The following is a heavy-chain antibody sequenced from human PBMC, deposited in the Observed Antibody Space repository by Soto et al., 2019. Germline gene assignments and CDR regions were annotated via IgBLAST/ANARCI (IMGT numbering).Heavy chain of an antibody. CDR2: MRSKGNSYAT. D-gene: IGHD1-7*01. Sequence: EVQLVESGGGLVQPGGSLKLSCAASGFTFSGSAMHWVRQASGKGLEWVGRMRSKGNSYATAYAASVKGRFTISRDDSKNTAYLQMNSPKSEDTAVYYCTRSVTGTTAHFDYWGQGTLVTVSS. V-gene: IGHV3-73*02. CDR1: GFTFSGSA. CDR3: TRSVTGTTAHFDY. J-gene: IGHJ4*02.